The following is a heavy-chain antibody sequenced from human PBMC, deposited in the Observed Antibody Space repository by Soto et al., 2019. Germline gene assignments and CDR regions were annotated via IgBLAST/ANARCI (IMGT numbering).Heavy chain of an antibody. CDR2: IYYSGST. J-gene: IGHJ4*02. Sequence: SETLSLTCTVSGGSISSSSYYWGWIRQPPGKGLEWIGSIYYSGSTYYNPSLKSRVTISVDTSKNQFSLKLSSVTAADTAVYYCAREGPDYGEDYWGQRTLVTVSS. D-gene: IGHD4-17*01. CDR3: AREGPDYGEDY. V-gene: IGHV4-39*02. CDR1: GGSISSSSYY.